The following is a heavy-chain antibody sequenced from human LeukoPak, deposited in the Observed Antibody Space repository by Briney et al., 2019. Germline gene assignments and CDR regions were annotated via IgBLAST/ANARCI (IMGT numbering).Heavy chain of an antibody. J-gene: IGHJ4*02. CDR1: GIRFSDYV. V-gene: IGHV3-23*01. Sequence: GGSLRLSCAASGIRFSDYVMNWVRQAPGKGLEWVSAITKSGFNTDYANSVKGRFTISRDNSKNTLYLQMDSLTAADTALYYCAKDGNGFGIKFDSWGQGILVAVSS. D-gene: IGHD3-3*01. CDR3: AKDGNGFGIKFDS. CDR2: ITKSGFNT.